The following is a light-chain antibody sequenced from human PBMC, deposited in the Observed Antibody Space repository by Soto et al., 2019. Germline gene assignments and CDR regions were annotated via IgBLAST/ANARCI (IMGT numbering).Light chain of an antibody. V-gene: IGKV1-9*01. CDR3: QPLNSFPIP. J-gene: IGKJ3*01. CDR1: QGISSF. CDR2: GAS. Sequence: IQLTQSPSSLSASVGDRVTITCRASQGISSFLAWYQQKPGKAPKLLIYGASTLQSGVPSRFSGSGSRTDFTITIGSLQPVDFATYYWQPLNSFPIPFGPGTKVDIK.